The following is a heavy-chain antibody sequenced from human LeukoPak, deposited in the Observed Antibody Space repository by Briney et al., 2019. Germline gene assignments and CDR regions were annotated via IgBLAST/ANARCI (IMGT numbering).Heavy chain of an antibody. CDR1: GFTFSSYA. J-gene: IGHJ4*02. D-gene: IGHD3-16*02. CDR3: ARGYRYLDY. V-gene: IGHV3-23*01. CDR2: ISNSDDGR. Sequence: PGGSLRLSCAASGFTFSSYAMSWVRQAPGKGLEWVSAISNSDDGRYYADSAKGRFTISRDNSKNTLYLQMNSLRAEDTALYYCARGYRYLDYWGQGTLVTVSS.